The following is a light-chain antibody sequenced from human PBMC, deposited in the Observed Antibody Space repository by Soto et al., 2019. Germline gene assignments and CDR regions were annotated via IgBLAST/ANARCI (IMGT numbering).Light chain of an antibody. Sequence: EIVLTQSPGTLSLSPGERATLSCRASQSVSSNYLAWYQQKPGQAPRLLIYGASSRATGVPDRFSGSGSGTDFTLTISRLESEDFAVYSCQQYASSPPTFGQGTKLEI. CDR1: QSVSSNY. V-gene: IGKV3-20*01. CDR3: QQYASSPPT. CDR2: GAS. J-gene: IGKJ2*01.